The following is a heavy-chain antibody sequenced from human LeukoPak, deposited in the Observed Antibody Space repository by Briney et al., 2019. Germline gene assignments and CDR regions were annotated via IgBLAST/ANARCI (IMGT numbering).Heavy chain of an antibody. D-gene: IGHD4-17*01. J-gene: IGHJ5*02. CDR3: ARNHDYGDYGNWFDP. CDR1: GYTSTSYY. Sequence: GASVKVSCKASGYTSTSYYMHWVRQAPGQGLEWMGIINPSGGSTSYAQKFQGRVTMTRDTSTSTVYMELSSLRSEDTAVYYCARNHDYGDYGNWFDPWGQGTLVTVSS. CDR2: INPSGGST. V-gene: IGHV1-46*01.